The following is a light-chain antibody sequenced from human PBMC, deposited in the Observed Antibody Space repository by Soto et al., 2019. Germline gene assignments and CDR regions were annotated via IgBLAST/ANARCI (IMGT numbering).Light chain of an antibody. Sequence: DIQMTQSPSSLSASVGDRVTITCRASQIISTYLNWYQQRAGLAPRLLIYAASSLQSGVPPRFSGSGSGTDFTLTISSLQPEDCATYFCQQNYRAPPTCGQGTKV. CDR1: QIISTY. CDR2: AAS. V-gene: IGKV1-39*01. J-gene: IGKJ1*01. CDR3: QQNYRAPPT.